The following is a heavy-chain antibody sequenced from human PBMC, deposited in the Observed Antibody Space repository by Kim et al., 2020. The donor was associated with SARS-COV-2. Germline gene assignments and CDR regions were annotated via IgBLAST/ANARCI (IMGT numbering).Heavy chain of an antibody. V-gene: IGHV3-66*01. CDR2: IYSGGST. Sequence: GGSLRLSCAASGFTVSSNYMSWVRQAPGKGLEWVSVIYSGGSTYYADCVTGRFTISRDNSKNTLYLQMNSLSAEDTAVHYCARAAVAGTPYYYYGMDVWGQGTTVTVS. CDR1: GFTVSSNY. J-gene: IGHJ6*02. D-gene: IGHD6-19*01. CDR3: ARAAVAGTPYYYYGMDV.